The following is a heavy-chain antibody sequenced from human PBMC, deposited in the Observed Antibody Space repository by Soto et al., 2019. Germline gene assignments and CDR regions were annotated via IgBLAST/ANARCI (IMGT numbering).Heavy chain of an antibody. D-gene: IGHD5-12*01. CDR1: GFTFSSYW. Sequence: VGSLRLSCAASGFTFSSYWMHWVRQAPGKGLVWVSRINSDGSSTSYADSVKGRFTISRDNAKNTLYLQMNSLRAEDTAVYYCAREVYSGYDYAFDIWGQGTMVTVSS. CDR2: INSDGSST. J-gene: IGHJ3*02. V-gene: IGHV3-74*01. CDR3: AREVYSGYDYAFDI.